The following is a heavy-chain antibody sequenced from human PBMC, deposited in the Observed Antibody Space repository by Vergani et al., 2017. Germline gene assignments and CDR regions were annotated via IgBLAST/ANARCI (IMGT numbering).Heavy chain of an antibody. CDR1: GYTFTSYD. Sequence: QVQLVQSGAEVKKPGASVKVSCKASGYTFTSYDINWVRQATGQGLEWMGWMNPNSGNTGSAQKFQGRVTMTRNTSISTAYMELSSRGSEDTAVYYCARRVGYYYDSSGNYYFDYWGQGTLVTVSS. CDR3: ARRVGYYYDSSGNYYFDY. D-gene: IGHD3-22*01. CDR2: MNPNSGNT. V-gene: IGHV1-8*01. J-gene: IGHJ4*02.